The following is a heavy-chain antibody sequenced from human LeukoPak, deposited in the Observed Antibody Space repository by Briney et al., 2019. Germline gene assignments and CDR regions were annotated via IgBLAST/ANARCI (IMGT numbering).Heavy chain of an antibody. CDR1: GGSISSSNYY. CDR2: IHYSGST. D-gene: IGHD2-2*01. Sequence: PSETLSLTCTVSGGSISSSNYYWGCIRQPPGKGLEWIGSIHYSGSTYYNPSLKSRVTISLDTSKNQFSLKLSSVTAADTAVYYCARHLPCSSTTCYLGWFDPRGQGTLVTVSS. J-gene: IGHJ5*02. CDR3: ARHLPCSSTTCYLGWFDP. V-gene: IGHV4-39*01.